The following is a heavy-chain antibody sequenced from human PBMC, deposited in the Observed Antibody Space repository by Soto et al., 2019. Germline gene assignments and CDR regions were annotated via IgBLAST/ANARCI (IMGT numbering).Heavy chain of an antibody. V-gene: IGHV3-48*02. CDR1: GFTFSSYS. D-gene: IGHD4-17*01. J-gene: IGHJ4*02. CDR3: ARLPKGTTVTA. CDR2: ITSSSDTI. Sequence: EVQLVESGGGLVQPGGSLRLSCAASGFTFSSYSMNWVRQAPGKGLEWVSYITSSSDTIYYADSVKGRFTISSDNAKNSLYLQMNSLGDEDTAVYYCARLPKGTTVTAWGQGTLVTVSS.